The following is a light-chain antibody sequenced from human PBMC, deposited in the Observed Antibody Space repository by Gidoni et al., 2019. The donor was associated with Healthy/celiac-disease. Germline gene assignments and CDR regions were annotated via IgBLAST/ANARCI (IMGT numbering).Light chain of an antibody. CDR3: QQRSNGGVT. CDR2: DAS. CDR1: QSVSSY. Sequence: EIVLTQSPATLSLSPGERATLSCRASQSVSSYLAWYQQKPGQAPRLLIYDASNRATGIPARFSGSGSGTDFTLTISSLEPEDFAVYYCQQRSNGGVTFXPXTKVDIK. J-gene: IGKJ3*01. V-gene: IGKV3-11*01.